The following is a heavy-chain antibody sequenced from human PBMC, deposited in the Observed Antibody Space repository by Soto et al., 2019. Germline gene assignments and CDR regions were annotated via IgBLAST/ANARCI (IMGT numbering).Heavy chain of an antibody. D-gene: IGHD2-21*02. V-gene: IGHV3-66*01. CDR3: VSMTAISFFDY. J-gene: IGHJ4*02. CDR2: IYSGGST. Sequence: EVQLVESGGGLVQPGGSLRLSCAASGFTVSSNYMSWVRQAPGKGLEWVSVIYSGGSTYYADSVKGRFTISRDNSKNTLYLQMNSLSAEDTAVYYCVSMTAISFFDYWGQGTLVTVSS. CDR1: GFTVSSNY.